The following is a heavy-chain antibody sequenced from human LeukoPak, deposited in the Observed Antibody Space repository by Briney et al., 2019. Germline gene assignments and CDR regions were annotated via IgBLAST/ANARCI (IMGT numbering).Heavy chain of an antibody. CDR2: ISYDGSNK. J-gene: IGHJ6*02. V-gene: IGHV3-30*04. CDR3: ARSVFEGYWYGMDV. CDR1: GFTFSSYA. D-gene: IGHD6-13*01. Sequence: GRSLRLSCAASGFTFSSYAMHWVRQAPGKGLEWVAVISYDGSNKYYADSVKGRFTISRDNSKNTLYLQMNSLRAEDTAVYYCARSVFEGYWYGMDVWGQGTTVTVSS.